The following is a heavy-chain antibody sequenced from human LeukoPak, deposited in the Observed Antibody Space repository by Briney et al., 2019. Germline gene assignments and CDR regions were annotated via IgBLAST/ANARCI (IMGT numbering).Heavy chain of an antibody. D-gene: IGHD4-17*01. CDR2: IIPIFGTA. V-gene: IGHV1-69*01. Sequence: GSSVKVSCKASGGTFSSYAISWVRQAPGQGLEWMGGIIPIFGTANYAQKFQGRVTITADESTSTAYMELSSLRSEDTAVYYCARAGEDGDYFGVNYYYGMDVWGQGTTVTVSS. CDR3: ARAGEDGDYFGVNYYYGMDV. J-gene: IGHJ6*02. CDR1: GGTFSSYA.